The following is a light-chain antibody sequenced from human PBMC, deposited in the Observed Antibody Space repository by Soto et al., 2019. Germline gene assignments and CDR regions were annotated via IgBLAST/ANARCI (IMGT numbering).Light chain of an antibody. Sequence: DIQMTQSPSTLSASVGDRVTITCRASQSISSWLAWYQQKPGKAPKFLIYDASALESGVPSRFSGSGSGTEFSLTISNLQPDDCATYYCQQYENYWTFGQGTKVDIK. J-gene: IGKJ1*01. CDR1: QSISSW. CDR2: DAS. CDR3: QQYENYWT. V-gene: IGKV1-5*01.